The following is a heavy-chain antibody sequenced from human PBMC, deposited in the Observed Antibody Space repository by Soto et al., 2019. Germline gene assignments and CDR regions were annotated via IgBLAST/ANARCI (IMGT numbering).Heavy chain of an antibody. V-gene: IGHV1-18*01. CDR2: ISAYNGNT. D-gene: IGHD6-19*01. CDR1: GYTFTSYG. J-gene: IGHJ6*02. CDR3: ARARPIAVAGNYYYYGMDV. Sequence: QVQLVQSGAEVKKPGASVKVSCKASGYTFTSYGISWVRQAPGQGLEWMGWISAYNGNTNYAQKLQGSVTMTTDTSTSTAYMELRSLRSDDTAVYYCARARPIAVAGNYYYYGMDVWGQGTTVTVSS.